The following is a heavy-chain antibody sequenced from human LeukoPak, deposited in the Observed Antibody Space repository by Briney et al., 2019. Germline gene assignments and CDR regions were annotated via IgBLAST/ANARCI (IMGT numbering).Heavy chain of an antibody. CDR3: ARVFGPGSGDYYYYYMDV. J-gene: IGHJ6*03. V-gene: IGHV3-53*01. CDR2: NSGGST. CDR1: GFTVSSNY. D-gene: IGHD3-10*01. Sequence: GGSLRLSCAASGFTVSSNYMSWVRQAPGKGLEWVSVNSGGSTYYADSVKGRFTISRDNSKNTLYLQMNSLRAEDTAVYYCARVFGPGSGDYYYYYMDVWGKGTTVTVSS.